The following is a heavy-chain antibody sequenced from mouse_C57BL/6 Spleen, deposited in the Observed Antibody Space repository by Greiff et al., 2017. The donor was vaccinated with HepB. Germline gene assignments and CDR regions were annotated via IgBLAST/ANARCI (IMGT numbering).Heavy chain of an antibody. CDR1: GYSITSGYY. Sequence: VQLKESGPGLVKPSQSLSLTCSVTGYSITSGYYWNWIRQFPGNKLEWMGYISYDGSNNYNPSLKNRISITRDTSKNQFFLKLISVTTEDTATYYCARSGLLPMVWYFDVWGTGTTVTVSS. CDR3: ARSGLLPMVWYFDV. J-gene: IGHJ1*03. V-gene: IGHV3-6*01. D-gene: IGHD2-3*01. CDR2: ISYDGSN.